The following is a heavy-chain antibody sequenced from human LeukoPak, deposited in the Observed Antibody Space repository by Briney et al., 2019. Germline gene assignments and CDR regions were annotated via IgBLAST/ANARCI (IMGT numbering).Heavy chain of an antibody. CDR1: GFTFSSYT. J-gene: IGHJ6*03. Sequence: PGGSLRLSCAASGFTFSSYTMNWVRQAPGKGPEWVSSITSSSSYIYYADSVKGRFTISRDNARNSLYLQMNSLRAEDTALYYCARDGDTVLTRGYYYYMDVWGKGTTVTVCS. CDR2: ITSSSSYI. CDR3: ARDGDTVLTRGYYYYMDV. D-gene: IGHD4-23*01. V-gene: IGHV3-21*01.